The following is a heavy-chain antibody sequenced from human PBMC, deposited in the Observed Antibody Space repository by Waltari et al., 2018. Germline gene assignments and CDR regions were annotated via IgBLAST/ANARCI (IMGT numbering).Heavy chain of an antibody. Sequence: QVQLVQSGAEVKKPGSSVKVSCKAAGGTFSSYSISWVRQAPGQGLEWMGGIIPIFGTANYAQKFQGRVTITADESTSTAYMELSSLRSEDTAVYYCARDRGYYDILTGLNWFDPWGQGTLVTVSS. CDR3: ARDRGYYDILTGLNWFDP. V-gene: IGHV1-69*01. J-gene: IGHJ5*02. CDR2: IIPIFGTA. CDR1: GGTFSSYS. D-gene: IGHD3-9*01.